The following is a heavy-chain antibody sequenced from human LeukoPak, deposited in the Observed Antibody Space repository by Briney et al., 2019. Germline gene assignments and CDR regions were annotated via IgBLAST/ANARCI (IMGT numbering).Heavy chain of an antibody. J-gene: IGHJ4*02. V-gene: IGHV3-30*04. Sequence: GRSLRLSCAASGFTFSSYAMHWVRQAPGKGLEWVAVISYDGSNKYYADSVKGRFTISRDDSKNTLYLQMNSLRAEDTAVYYCARDWQQLAFDYWGQGTLVTVSS. CDR3: ARDWQQLAFDY. CDR1: GFTFSSYA. CDR2: ISYDGSNK. D-gene: IGHD6-13*01.